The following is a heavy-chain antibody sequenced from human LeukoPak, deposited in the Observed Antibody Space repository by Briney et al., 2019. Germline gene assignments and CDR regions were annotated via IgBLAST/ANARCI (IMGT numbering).Heavy chain of an antibody. J-gene: IGHJ5*02. D-gene: IGHD2-2*01. CDR2: ISAYNGNT. Sequence: GASVKVSCKASGYTFTSYGISWVRQAPGQGLEWMGWISAYNGNTNYTQKLQGRVTMTTDTSTSTAYMVLRSLRSDDTAVYYCARGLGYCSSTSCYLGWFDPWGQGTLVTVSS. V-gene: IGHV1-18*01. CDR3: ARGLGYCSSTSCYLGWFDP. CDR1: GYTFTSYG.